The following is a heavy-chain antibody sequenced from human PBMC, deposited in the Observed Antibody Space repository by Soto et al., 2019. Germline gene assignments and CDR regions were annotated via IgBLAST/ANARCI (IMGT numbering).Heavy chain of an antibody. J-gene: IGHJ5*02. D-gene: IGHD3-3*01. CDR1: GGSISSSSSY. Sequence: SETLSLTCTVSGGSISSSSSYWGWLRQPPGKGLEWIGTISYSESTYYNPSLKSRVTISVATSKNQFSLRLTSVTAADTAVYYCARQRNDDFWRGYINWFAPGGQETLVTVSS. CDR2: ISYSEST. CDR3: ARQRNDDFWRGYINWFAP. V-gene: IGHV4-39*01.